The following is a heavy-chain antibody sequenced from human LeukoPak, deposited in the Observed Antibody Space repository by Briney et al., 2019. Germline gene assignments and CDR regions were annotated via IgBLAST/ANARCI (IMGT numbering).Heavy chain of an antibody. CDR1: GFTFSNAW. V-gene: IGHV3-15*01. CDR2: IKSKTDGGTT. D-gene: IGHD3-22*01. Sequence: PGGSLRLSCAASGFTFSNAWMSWVCQAPGKGLEWVGRIKSKTDGGTTDYAAPVKGRFTISRDDSKNTLYLQMNSLKTEDTAVYYCTTGIPVIVVDKYYYYGMDVWGQGTTVTVSS. J-gene: IGHJ6*02. CDR3: TTGIPVIVVDKYYYYGMDV.